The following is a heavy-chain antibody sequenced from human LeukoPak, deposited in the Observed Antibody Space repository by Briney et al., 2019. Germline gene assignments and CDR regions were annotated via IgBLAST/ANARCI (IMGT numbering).Heavy chain of an antibody. CDR3: ARQQVGATTDAIDI. J-gene: IGHJ3*02. D-gene: IGHD1-26*01. CDR2: IYPGDSDT. CDR1: GYSFTSDW. Sequence: PGESLKISCKGSGYSFTSDWIVWVRQMPGKGLEWMGIIYPGDSDTRYSPSFQGQVTISADKSISTAYLQWSSLKASDTAMYDCARQQVGATTDAIDIWGQGTMVTVSS. V-gene: IGHV5-51*01.